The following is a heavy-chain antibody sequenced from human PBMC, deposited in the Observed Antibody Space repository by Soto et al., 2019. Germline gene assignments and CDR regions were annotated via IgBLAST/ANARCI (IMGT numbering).Heavy chain of an antibody. V-gene: IGHV2-5*02. CDR2: IYWDDDK. Sequence: QITLKESGPTLMKPTQTLTLTCTFSGFSLITSGVGVGWIRQPPGKALEWLAFIYWDDDKRYSPSLRSRLTIAKDTSKNQVVLTMTEVDPVDTATYFCAHRRSGISQWNYGDFDYWGQGTQVTVSS. CDR3: AHRRSGISQWNYGDFDY. D-gene: IGHD1-7*01. J-gene: IGHJ4*02. CDR1: GFSLITSGVG.